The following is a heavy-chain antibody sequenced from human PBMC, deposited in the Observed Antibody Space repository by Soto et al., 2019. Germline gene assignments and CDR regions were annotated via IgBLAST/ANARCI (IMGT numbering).Heavy chain of an antibody. CDR3: AREETAWPLAYGLDV. D-gene: IGHD2-21*02. CDR1: GFTFSTYS. Sequence: VGSLRLSCVASGFTFSTYSMNWVRQAPGKGLEWVSTIGTRSDIYYAESVKGRFTISRDNAKNSLSLQMNSLRVEDTAVYYCAREETAWPLAYGLDVWGQGTAVTVSS. V-gene: IGHV3-21*01. CDR2: IGTRSDI. J-gene: IGHJ6*02.